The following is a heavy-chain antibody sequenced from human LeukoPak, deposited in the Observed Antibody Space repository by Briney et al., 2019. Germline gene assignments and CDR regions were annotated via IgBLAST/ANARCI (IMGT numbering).Heavy chain of an antibody. CDR1: GYTLTELS. CDR3: ARGPYSGYYYYYMDV. J-gene: IGHJ6*03. D-gene: IGHD5-12*01. Sequence: SCKVSGYTLTELSMHWVCQSPGKGLEYVSAISSNGGSTYYANSVKGRFTISRDNSKNTLYLQMGSLRAEDMAVYYCARGPYSGYYYYYMDVWGKGTTVTISS. CDR2: ISSNGGST. V-gene: IGHV3-64*01.